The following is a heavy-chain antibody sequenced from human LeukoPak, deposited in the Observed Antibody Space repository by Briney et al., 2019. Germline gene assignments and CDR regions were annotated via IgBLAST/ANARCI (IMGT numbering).Heavy chain of an antibody. D-gene: IGHD5-12*01. V-gene: IGHV3-48*02. CDR3: ARDLVATTPYNWFDP. J-gene: IGHJ5*02. CDR1: GFTFSSYS. Sequence: GGSLRLSCAASGFTFSSYSMNWVRQAPGKGLEWVSYISSSSSTIYYADSVKGRFTIPRDNAKNSLYLQMNSLRDEDTAVYYCARDLVATTPYNWFDPWGQGTLVTVSS. CDR2: ISSSSSTI.